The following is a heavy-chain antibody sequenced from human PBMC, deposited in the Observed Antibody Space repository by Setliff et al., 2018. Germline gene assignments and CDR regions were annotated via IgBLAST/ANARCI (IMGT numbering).Heavy chain of an antibody. Sequence: GGSLRLSCAASGFTFSNYYMTWVRQAPGKGLEWVSYISSSSSTIYYADSVKGRFTISRDNAKNSLYLQMNSLRAEDTAVYYCARDRGSGSYFLRYFDYWGQGTLVTVSS. D-gene: IGHD1-26*01. V-gene: IGHV3-48*01. J-gene: IGHJ4*02. CDR1: GFTFSNYY. CDR3: ARDRGSGSYFLRYFDY. CDR2: ISSSSSTI.